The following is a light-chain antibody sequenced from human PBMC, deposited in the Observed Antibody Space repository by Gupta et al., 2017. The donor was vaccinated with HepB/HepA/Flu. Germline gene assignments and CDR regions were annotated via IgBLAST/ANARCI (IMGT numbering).Light chain of an antibody. J-gene: IGKJ1*01. CDR1: QSVSSY. CDR3: QQRSNWPPQT. CDR2: DAS. Sequence: EIVLTQSPATLSLSPGERATLSCRASQSVSSYLAWYQQKPGQAPRLLIYDASNRATGIPARFSGSGSGTDFTLTISSREPGDFAVYYCQQRSNWPPQTFGQGTKVEIK. V-gene: IGKV3-11*01.